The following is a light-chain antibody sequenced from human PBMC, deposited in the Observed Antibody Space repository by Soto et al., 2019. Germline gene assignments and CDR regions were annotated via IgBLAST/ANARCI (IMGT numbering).Light chain of an antibody. J-gene: IGKJ1*01. CDR1: QSVSSN. V-gene: IGKV3-15*01. CDR3: QQYNNWPPVA. Sequence: EIVMTQSPATLSVSPGERATLSCRASQSVSSNLAWYQQKPGQAPRLLIYGASTRATGIPARFSGSRSGTEFTLTISSLQSEDFAVYYCQQYNNWPPVAFGQGTKVEIK. CDR2: GAS.